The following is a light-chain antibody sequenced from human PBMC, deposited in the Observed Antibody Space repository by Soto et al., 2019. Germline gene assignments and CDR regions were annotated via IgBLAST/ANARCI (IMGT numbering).Light chain of an antibody. V-gene: IGKV3-11*01. J-gene: IGKJ4*01. CDR2: DAS. CDR3: QQRNDWPLT. Sequence: EIVLTQSPATLSLSPGERATLSCRASQSIGTYLAWYQQKRGQAPRLLLHDASNRATGVPARFSGSVSGTDFTLTISSLEPEDFAVYYCQQRNDWPLTYGGGTKVEIK. CDR1: QSIGTY.